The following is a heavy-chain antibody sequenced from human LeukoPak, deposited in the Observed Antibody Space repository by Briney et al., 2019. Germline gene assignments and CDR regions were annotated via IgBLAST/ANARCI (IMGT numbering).Heavy chain of an antibody. CDR1: GGTFSSYT. CDR3: ARHYDFWSGYFG. V-gene: IGHV1-69*02. J-gene: IGHJ4*02. CDR2: IIPILGIA. Sequence: SVKVSCKASGGTFSSYTISWVRQAPGQGLEWMGGIIPILGIANYAQKFQGRVTITADKSTSTAYMELSSLRSEDTAVYYCARHYDFWSGYFGWGQGTLVTVSS. D-gene: IGHD3-3*01.